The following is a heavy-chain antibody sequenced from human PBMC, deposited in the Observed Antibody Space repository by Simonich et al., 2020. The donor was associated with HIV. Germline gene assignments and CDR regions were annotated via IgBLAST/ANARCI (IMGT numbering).Heavy chain of an antibody. V-gene: IGHV1-2*02. CDR2: THPNTGAT. CDR1: GYTFTAYY. Sequence: QVQLVQAGAEVKKPGASVKVSCTESGYTFTAYYIYWMRQAPGQGLEWMGLTHPNTGATNNAQKFQDRVTMTRDTSISTTYMDLSRLRSDDTAVYYCARGPSTGDFDYWGQGTLVTISS. CDR3: ARGPSTGDFDY. J-gene: IGHJ4*02. D-gene: IGHD7-27*01.